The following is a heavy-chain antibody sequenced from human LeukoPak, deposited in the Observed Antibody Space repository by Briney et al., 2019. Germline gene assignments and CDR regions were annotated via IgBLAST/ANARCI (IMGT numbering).Heavy chain of an antibody. CDR1: GFSFSSYA. Sequence: GGSLRLSCAASGFSFSSYAMSWVRPAPGKGLEWVSSISGRGHSTYYADSVKGWFNISRDNSKNTLYLQMNSLRAEDTAVYYCAKGPYYYDNRGYSRRWFDPWGQGTLVTVSS. CDR2: ISGRGHST. V-gene: IGHV3-23*01. D-gene: IGHD3-22*01. CDR3: AKGPYYYDNRGYSRRWFDP. J-gene: IGHJ5*02.